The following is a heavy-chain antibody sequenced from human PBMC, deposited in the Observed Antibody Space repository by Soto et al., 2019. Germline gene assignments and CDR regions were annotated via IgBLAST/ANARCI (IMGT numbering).Heavy chain of an antibody. D-gene: IGHD2-15*01. CDR1: GYTFTCYY. CDR3: VVVAANDAFDI. J-gene: IGHJ3*02. Sequence: ASVKVSCKASGYTFTCYYMHWVRQAPGQGLEWMGWINPNSGGTNYAQKFQGWVTMTRDTSISTAYMELSRLRSDDTAVYYCVVVAANDAFDIWGQGTMVTVSS. V-gene: IGHV1-2*04. CDR2: INPNSGGT.